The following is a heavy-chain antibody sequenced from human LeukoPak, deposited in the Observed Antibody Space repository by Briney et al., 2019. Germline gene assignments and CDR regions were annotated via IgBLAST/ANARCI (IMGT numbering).Heavy chain of an antibody. CDR2: ISVGSTYI. V-gene: IGHV3-21*01. CDR1: GFTFSSYS. D-gene: IGHD1-26*01. J-gene: IGHJ4*02. Sequence: PGGSLRLSCAASGFTFSSYSMNWVRQAPGKGLEWVSSISVGSTYIYYADSVRGRFTISRDNAKNSLYLQMNSLRAEDTAVYYCARVEWELRVNDYWGQGTLVTVSS. CDR3: ARVEWELRVNDY.